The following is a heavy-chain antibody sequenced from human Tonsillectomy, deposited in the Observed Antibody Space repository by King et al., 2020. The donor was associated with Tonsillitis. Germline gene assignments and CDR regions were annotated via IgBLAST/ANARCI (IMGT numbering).Heavy chain of an antibody. CDR3: ARVYCRSTNCCGPSFYYGVDI. CDR1: GNTFTGYY. V-gene: IGHV1-2*02. CDR2: INPNSGGT. Sequence: VQLVESGAEVKKPGASVKVSCKASGNTFTGYYLHWVRQAPGQGLEWMGWINPNSGGTNYAQQFQGRVTMTRDASVSTAYMELSRLTSDDTAVYYCARVYCRSTNCCGPSFYYGVDIWGQGTTITVSS. J-gene: IGHJ6*02. D-gene: IGHD2-2*01.